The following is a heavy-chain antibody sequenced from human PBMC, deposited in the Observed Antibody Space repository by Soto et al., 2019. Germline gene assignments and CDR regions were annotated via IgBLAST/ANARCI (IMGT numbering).Heavy chain of an antibody. V-gene: IGHV1-69*13. CDR2: IIPIFGTA. D-gene: IGHD5-18*01. Sequence: GASVKVSCKASGGTFSSYAISWVRQAPGQGLEWMGGIIPIFGTANYAQKFQGRVTITADESTSTAYMELSSLRSEDTAVYYCATPGSGLYSYGSYFAYWGQGTLVTVSS. CDR1: GGTFSSYA. J-gene: IGHJ4*02. CDR3: ATPGSGLYSYGSYFAY.